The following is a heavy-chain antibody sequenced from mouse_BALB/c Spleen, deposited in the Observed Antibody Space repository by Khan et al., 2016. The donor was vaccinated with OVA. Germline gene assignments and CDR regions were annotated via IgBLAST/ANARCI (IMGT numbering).Heavy chain of an antibody. Sequence: QVQLKESGPGLVAPSQSLSITCTVSGFSFSDYGVSWVRQPPGKGLEWLGVIWDDGSTNYHSALISRLSISKDNSKCQVFLKLNSLQSDDTATYYGAKGGTYFGGYFDVWGAGTTVTVSS. CDR1: GFSFSDYG. J-gene: IGHJ1*01. V-gene: IGHV2-3*01. D-gene: IGHD2-10*01. CDR2: IWDDGST. CDR3: AKGGTYFGGYFDV.